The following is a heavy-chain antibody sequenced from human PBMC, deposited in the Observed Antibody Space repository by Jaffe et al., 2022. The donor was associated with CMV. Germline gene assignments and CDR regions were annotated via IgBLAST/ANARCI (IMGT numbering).Heavy chain of an antibody. CDR3: ARAEFSIGLRQTLTLYYFDY. D-gene: IGHD3-10*01. J-gene: IGHJ4*02. CDR1: GDSVSSNSAA. Sequence: QVQLQQSGPGLVKPSQTLSLTCAISGDSVSSNSAAWNWIRQSPSRGLEWLGRTYYRSKWYNDYAVSVKSRITINPDTSKNQFSLQLNSVTPEDTAVYYCARAEFSIGLRQTLTLYYFDYWGQGTLVTVSS. CDR2: TYYRSKWYN. V-gene: IGHV6-1*01.